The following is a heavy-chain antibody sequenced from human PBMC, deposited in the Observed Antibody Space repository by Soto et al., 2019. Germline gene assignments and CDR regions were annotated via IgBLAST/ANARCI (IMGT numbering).Heavy chain of an antibody. Sequence: QVTLKESGPVLVKPTETLTLTCTVSGFSLSNARMGVSWIRQPPGKALEWLAHIFSNDEKSYSTSLKSRLTISKDTSKSQLVLTMTNMDPVDTATYYCARIPDSSSWYSYYCYYRHVWVKGTTVTVSS. V-gene: IGHV2-26*01. D-gene: IGHD6-13*01. CDR2: IFSNDEK. J-gene: IGHJ6*03. CDR1: GFSLSNARMG. CDR3: ARIPDSSSWYSYYCYYRHV.